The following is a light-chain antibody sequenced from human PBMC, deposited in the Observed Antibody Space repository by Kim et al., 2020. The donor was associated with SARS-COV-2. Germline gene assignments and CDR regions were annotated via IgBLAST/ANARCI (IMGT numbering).Light chain of an antibody. J-gene: IGKJ4*01. V-gene: IGKV3-20*01. Sequence: LSPGERATLSCRASQSITSSYLAWYQQKPGQTPRLLIYGSSCRAPGIPDRFSGSGFVTDFTLTSSRLEPEDFAVYYCQQYGGSAPFGGGTKVDIK. CDR1: QSITSSY. CDR3: QQYGGSAP. CDR2: GSS.